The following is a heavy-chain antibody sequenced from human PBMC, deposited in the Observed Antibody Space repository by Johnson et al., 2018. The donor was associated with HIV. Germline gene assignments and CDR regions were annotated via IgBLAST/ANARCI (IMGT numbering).Heavy chain of an antibody. J-gene: IGHJ3*02. V-gene: IGHV3-20*04. D-gene: IGHD6-19*01. CDR3: ARDGYSSGWYGNDAFDI. Sequence: VQLVESGGGVARPGGSLRLSCAASGFTFDDYGMSWVRQAPGKGLEWVSGINWSGGSAGYALSVKGRFTISRDNAKNSLYLQMNSLRAEDTAVYYCARDGYSSGWYGNDAFDIWGQGTMVTVSS. CDR1: GFTFDDYG. CDR2: INWSGGSA.